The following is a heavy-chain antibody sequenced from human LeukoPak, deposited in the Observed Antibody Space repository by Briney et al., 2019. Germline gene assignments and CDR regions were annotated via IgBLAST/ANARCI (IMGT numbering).Heavy chain of an antibody. CDR2: ISSGSGTI. J-gene: IGHJ4*02. Sequence: PGGSLRLSCAASGFMFSIYTMHWVRQAPGKGLEWVSSISSGSGTIFYADSVKDRITISRDNAKNSLFLQINSLRVEDTAVYYCARERKTNGRDPLDYWGQGTLVTVSS. CDR3: ARERKTNGRDPLDY. V-gene: IGHV3-48*01. D-gene: IGHD1-1*01. CDR1: GFMFSIYT.